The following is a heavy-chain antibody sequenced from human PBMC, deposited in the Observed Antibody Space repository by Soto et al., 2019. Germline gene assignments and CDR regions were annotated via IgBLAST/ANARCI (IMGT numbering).Heavy chain of an antibody. D-gene: IGHD3-16*01. CDR3: AREGSNGAYVYFPMDV. Sequence: GYSLKISCKGSQYRFNSYWIDWLHQRPVKCLEWIGIIYPNDSVTSYIPSFKVQSTMSVDNSISPASLDWNSLTPSDTFTYYWAREGSNGAYVYFPMDVWGEGKTGTVAS. V-gene: IGHV5-51*07. CDR2: IYPNDSVT. J-gene: IGHJ6*01. CDR1: QYRFNSYW.